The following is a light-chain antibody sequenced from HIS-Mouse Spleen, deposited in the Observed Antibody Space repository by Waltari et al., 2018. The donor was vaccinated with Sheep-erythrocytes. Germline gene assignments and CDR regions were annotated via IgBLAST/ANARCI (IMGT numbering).Light chain of an antibody. V-gene: IGLV2-14*02. CDR3: SSYTSSSTYV. CDR2: GGS. Sequence: QSALTQPASVSGSPGQSITIAGTGTSSDVGSYNLVPWYQQHPVKAPKLMIYGGSKRPSGVSNRFSGSKSGNTASLTISGLQAEDEADYYCSSYTSSSTYVFGTGTKVTVL. CDR1: SSDVGSYNL. J-gene: IGLJ1*01.